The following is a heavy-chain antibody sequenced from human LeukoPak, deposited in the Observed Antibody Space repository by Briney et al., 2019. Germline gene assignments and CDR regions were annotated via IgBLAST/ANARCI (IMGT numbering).Heavy chain of an antibody. V-gene: IGHV4-38-2*02. CDR2: IYHSGST. CDR1: GYSISSGFY. CDR3: AREGGLRYFDWLFDYFDY. J-gene: IGHJ4*02. Sequence: SETLSLTCTVSGYSISSGFYWGWIRQPPGKGLEWIGSIYHSGSTHYNSSLKSRVTISVDTSKNQLSLKLSSVTAADTAVYYCAREGGLRYFDWLFDYFDYWGQGTLVTVSS. D-gene: IGHD3-9*01.